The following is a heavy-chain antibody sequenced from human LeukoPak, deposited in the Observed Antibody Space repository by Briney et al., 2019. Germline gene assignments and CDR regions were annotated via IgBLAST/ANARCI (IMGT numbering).Heavy chain of an antibody. J-gene: IGHJ3*01. CDR1: GDSIYNYY. V-gene: IGHV4-59*08. CDR2: IYYNGST. D-gene: IGHD2-21*02. CDR3: VGTYCGGDCYAMYAFDF. Sequence: SETLSLTCSVSGDSIYNYYWSWIRQPPGKRLEWIGYIYYNGSTNYNPSLKSRVTFSVDTSRSQFALRLSSVTAADTAVYYWVGTYCGGDCYAMYAFDFWGQGTVVSVSS.